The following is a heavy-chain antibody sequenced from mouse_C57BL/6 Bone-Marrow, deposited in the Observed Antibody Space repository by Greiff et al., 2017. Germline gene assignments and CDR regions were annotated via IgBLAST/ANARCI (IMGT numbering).Heavy chain of an antibody. CDR2: INPGSGGT. V-gene: IGHV1-54*01. Sequence: QVQLQQSGAELVRPGTSVKVSCKASGYAFTNYLIEWVKQRPGQGLEWIGVINPGSGGTNYNEKFKGKATLTADKSSSTAYMQLSSLTSEDSAVYFCARHGSSYYAMDYWGQGTSGTVSS. CDR3: ARHGSSYYAMDY. J-gene: IGHJ4*01. CDR1: GYAFTNYL. D-gene: IGHD1-1*01.